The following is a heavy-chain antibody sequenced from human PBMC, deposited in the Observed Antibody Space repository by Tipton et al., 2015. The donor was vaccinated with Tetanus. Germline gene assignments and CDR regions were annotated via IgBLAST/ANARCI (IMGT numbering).Heavy chain of an antibody. Sequence: TLSLTCTISGGSIMSRYVYWGWLCQPPGKRMEWIGMVSDDGTTYSNPSFGGRATFSADTSKNQFSLRLRGVTAEDTAVYYCARHVSDNWNLGLNWLDPWGQGTLVTVSS. CDR1: GGSIMSRYVY. J-gene: IGHJ5*02. CDR3: ARHVSDNWNLGLNWLDP. CDR2: VSDDGTT. D-gene: IGHD1-20*01. V-gene: IGHV4-39*01.